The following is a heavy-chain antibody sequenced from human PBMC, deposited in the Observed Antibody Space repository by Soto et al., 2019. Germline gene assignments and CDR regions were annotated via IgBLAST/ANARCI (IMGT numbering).Heavy chain of an antibody. CDR1: GGTFSSHV. V-gene: IGHV1-69*06. Sequence: SVKVSCKASGGTFSSHVISWVRQAPGQGLQWMGGIIPMYGTTNYAQKFEGRVMITADTSTDTVYMELSSLISEDTAVYYCARPGGEEWLLSNYFAAWGQGTLVTVSS. D-gene: IGHD3-3*01. J-gene: IGHJ5*02. CDR2: IIPMYGTT. CDR3: ARPGGEEWLLSNYFAA.